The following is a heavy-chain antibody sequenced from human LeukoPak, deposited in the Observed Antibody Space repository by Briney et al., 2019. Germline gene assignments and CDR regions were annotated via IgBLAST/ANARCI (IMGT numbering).Heavy chain of an antibody. V-gene: IGHV4-34*01. Sequence: SETLSLTCAVYGGSFSGYYWSWIRQPPGKGLEWIGEINHSGSTNYNPSLKSRVTISVDTSKNQFSLKLSSVTAADTAVYYCASRRSCQSRYYYYYMDVWGKGTTVTVSS. CDR2: INHSGST. CDR1: GGSFSGYY. D-gene: IGHD1-26*01. CDR3: ASRRSCQSRYYYYYMDV. J-gene: IGHJ6*03.